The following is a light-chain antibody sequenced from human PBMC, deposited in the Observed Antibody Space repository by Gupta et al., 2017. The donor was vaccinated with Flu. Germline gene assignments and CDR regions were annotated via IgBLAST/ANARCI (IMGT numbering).Light chain of an antibody. CDR3: QQGYVIPPLT. Sequence: DIQMTQSPSSLSAFVGDKITVTCRASQNIRNYLNWYQQKPGKPPKLLIHGASTLQSGVPPRFSGSGSGTDFTLFIDSLQPEDSATYYCQQGYVIPPLTVGGGTKIEVK. V-gene: IGKV1-39*01. CDR2: GAS. CDR1: QNIRNY. J-gene: IGKJ4*01.